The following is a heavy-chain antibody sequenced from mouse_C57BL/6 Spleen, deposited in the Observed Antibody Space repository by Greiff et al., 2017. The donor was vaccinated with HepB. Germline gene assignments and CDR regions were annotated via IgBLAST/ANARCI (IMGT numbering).Heavy chain of an antibody. CDR2: IDPETGGT. CDR1: GYTFTDYE. Sequence: LQESGAELVRPGASVTLSCKASGYTFTDYEMHWVKQTPVHGLEWIGAIDPETGGTAYNQKFKGKAILTADKSSSTAYMELRSLTSEDSAVYYCTGLGRDYFDYWGQGTTLTVSS. CDR3: TGLGRDYFDY. V-gene: IGHV1-15*01. D-gene: IGHD4-1*01. J-gene: IGHJ2*01.